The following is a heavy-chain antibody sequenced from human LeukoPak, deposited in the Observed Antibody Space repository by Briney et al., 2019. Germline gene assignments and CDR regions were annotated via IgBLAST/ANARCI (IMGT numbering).Heavy chain of an antibody. CDR2: IIPIFGTA. D-gene: IGHD3-3*01. CDR3: ASRERTTIFGVVPVGFDP. J-gene: IGHJ5*02. Sequence: WASVKVSCKASGGTFSSYAISWVRQAPGQGLEWMGGIIPIFGTANYARKFQGRVTITADESTSTAYMELSSLRSEDTAVYYCASRERTTIFGVVPVGFDPWGQGTLVTVSS. V-gene: IGHV1-69*13. CDR1: GGTFSSYA.